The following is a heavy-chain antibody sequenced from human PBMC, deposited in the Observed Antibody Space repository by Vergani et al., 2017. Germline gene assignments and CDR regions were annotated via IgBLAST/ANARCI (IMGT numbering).Heavy chain of an antibody. CDR2: INPSGGST. CDR1: GGTFSSYA. D-gene: IGHD3-10*01. V-gene: IGHV1-46*01. CDR3: ARDQELLWFGDY. Sequence: QVQLVQSGAEVKKPGSSVKVSCKASGGTFSSYAISWVRQAPGQGLEWMGIINPSGGSTSYAQKFQGRVTMTRDTSTSTVYMELSSLRSEDTAVYYCARDQELLWFGDYWGQGTLVTVSS. J-gene: IGHJ4*02.